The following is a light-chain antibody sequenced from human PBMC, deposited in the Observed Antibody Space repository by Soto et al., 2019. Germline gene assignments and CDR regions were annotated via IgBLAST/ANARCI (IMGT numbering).Light chain of an antibody. CDR2: DAS. Sequence: DIQMTQSPSTLSASVGDRVTITCRASQSISSWLAWYQLKPGKAPKLLIFDASSLESGVPSRFSGSASGTEFTLTITSPQPDDFATYYCQHYNSNPWTFGQGTKVEIK. V-gene: IGKV1-5*01. CDR3: QHYNSNPWT. CDR1: QSISSW. J-gene: IGKJ1*01.